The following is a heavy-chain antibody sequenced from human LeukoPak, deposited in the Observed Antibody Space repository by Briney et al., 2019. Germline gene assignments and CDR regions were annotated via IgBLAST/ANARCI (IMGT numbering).Heavy chain of an antibody. D-gene: IGHD3-10*01. CDR3: ARAKPKNMVRGLIMRRESRYYFDY. J-gene: IGHJ4*02. CDR1: GFTVSSNY. CDR2: IYSGGST. V-gene: IGHV3-53*01. Sequence: GGSLRLSCAASGFTVSSNYMSWVRQAPGKGLEWVSVIYSGGSTYYADSVKGRFTISRDNSKSTLYIQVNSLRAEDTAVYYCARAKPKNMVRGLIMRRESRYYFDYWGQGTLVTVSS.